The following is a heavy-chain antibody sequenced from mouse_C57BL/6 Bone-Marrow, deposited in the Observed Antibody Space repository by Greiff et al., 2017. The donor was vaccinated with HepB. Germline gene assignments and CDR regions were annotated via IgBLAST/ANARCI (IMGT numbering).Heavy chain of an antibody. V-gene: IGHV5-6*01. D-gene: IGHD6-5*01. CDR3: ASALYYYAMDY. CDR1: GFTFSSYG. J-gene: IGHJ4*01. Sequence: EVQLVESGGDLVKPGGSLKLSCAASGFTFSSYGMSWVRQTPDKRLEWVATISSGGSYTYYPDNVKGRFTISRDNAKNTLYMQRSSLKSEDTAMYYCASALYYYAMDYWGQGNSVTGSS. CDR2: ISSGGSYT.